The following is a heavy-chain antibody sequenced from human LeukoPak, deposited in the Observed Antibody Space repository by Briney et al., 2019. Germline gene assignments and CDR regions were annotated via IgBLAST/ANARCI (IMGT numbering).Heavy chain of an antibody. V-gene: IGHV3-21*01. Sequence: GGSLRLSCAASGFTFSSYSMNWVRQAPGKGLEWVSSISSSSSYIYYADSVKGRFTNSKDNAKNSLYLQMNSLRAEDTAVYYCARRIWFGELLYEYYGMDVWGQGTTVTVSS. D-gene: IGHD3-10*01. J-gene: IGHJ6*02. CDR2: ISSSSSYI. CDR1: GFTFSSYS. CDR3: ARRIWFGELLYEYYGMDV.